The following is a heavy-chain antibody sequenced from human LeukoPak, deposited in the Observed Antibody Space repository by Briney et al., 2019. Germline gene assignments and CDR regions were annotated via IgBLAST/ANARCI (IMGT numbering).Heavy chain of an antibody. J-gene: IGHJ6*03. V-gene: IGHV4-59*08. CDR1: NGSFSTYY. Sequence: SETLSLTCSVSNGSFSTYYWGWIRQPPGKRLEWIGYIFFSESSNTNYNPSLNGRVTISVDTSKNQFSLTLNSVTAADTAVYYCARAGDGYYYYYYMDVWGTGTTVTVSS. CDR2: IFFSESSNT. D-gene: IGHD5-24*01. CDR3: ARAGDGYYYYYYMDV.